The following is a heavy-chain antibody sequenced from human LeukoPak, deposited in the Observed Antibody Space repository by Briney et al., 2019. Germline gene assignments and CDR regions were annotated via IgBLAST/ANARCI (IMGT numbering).Heavy chain of an antibody. J-gene: IGHJ5*02. V-gene: IGHV3-64*02. CDR3: ATPGST. CDR1: GFSFRSYA. Sequence: GGSLRLSCTASGFSFRSYAMHWVRQAPGKGLEYVSAISRSGNTTYYADSVKGRFIVSRDNSKKTLFLQMSDLRPEDTAVYYCATPGSTWGQGPLVTVSS. D-gene: IGHD6-13*01. CDR2: ISRSGNTT.